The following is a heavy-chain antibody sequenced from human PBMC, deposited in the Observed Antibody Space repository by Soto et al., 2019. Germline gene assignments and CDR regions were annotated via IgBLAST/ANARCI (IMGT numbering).Heavy chain of an antibody. CDR3: ARTYDILTGIDY. V-gene: IGHV2-5*02. CDR1: GFSLSTSGVG. J-gene: IGHJ4*02. Sequence: QMTLKESGPTLVKPTQTLTLTCTFSGFSLSTSGVGVGWIRQPPGKALEWLALIYWDDDKRYSPSLKSRLTITKDTSKNQVVLTMTNMDPVDTATYYCARTYDILTGIDYWGQGTLVTVSS. CDR2: IYWDDDK. D-gene: IGHD3-9*01.